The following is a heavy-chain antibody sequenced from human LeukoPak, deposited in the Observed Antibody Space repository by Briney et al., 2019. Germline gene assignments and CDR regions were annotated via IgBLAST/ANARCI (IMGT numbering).Heavy chain of an antibody. V-gene: IGHV1-69*01. Sequence: GASVKVACKASGGTFTSYAISWLRQAPGQGLEWMGGIIPIFGTANYAQKFQGRVTITADESTSTAYMELSSLRSEDTAVYYCAREGYCSSTSCYKAARVDAFDIWGQGTMVTVSS. CDR1: GGTFTSYA. J-gene: IGHJ3*02. CDR3: AREGYCSSTSCYKAARVDAFDI. D-gene: IGHD2-2*02. CDR2: IIPIFGTA.